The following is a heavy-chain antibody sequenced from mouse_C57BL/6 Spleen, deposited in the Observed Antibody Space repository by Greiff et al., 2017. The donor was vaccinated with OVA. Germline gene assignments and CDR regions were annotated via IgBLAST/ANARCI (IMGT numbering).Heavy chain of an antibody. CDR1: GFTFSDYG. D-gene: IGHD1-1*01. CDR2: ISSGSSTI. V-gene: IGHV5-17*01. Sequence: EVKLVESGGGLVKPGGSLKLSCAASGFTFSDYGMHWVRQAPEQGLEWVAYISSGSSTIYYADTVKGRFTISRDNAKNTLFLQMTSLRSEDTAMYYCARLLRSPMDYWGQGTSVTVSS. J-gene: IGHJ4*01. CDR3: ARLLRSPMDY.